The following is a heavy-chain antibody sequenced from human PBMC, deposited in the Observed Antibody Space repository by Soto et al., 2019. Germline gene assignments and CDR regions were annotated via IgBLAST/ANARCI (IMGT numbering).Heavy chain of an antibody. CDR1: GFTLSAYW. Sequence: EVQLEESGGDLVQPGGSLRLSCAASGFTLSAYWMTWVRQAPGKGLGWVTNINRDGSKKSYLDSVRGRFTIPRDKVGNSLSLQMDSRRAADPALSQCVRGVSPGSSSLYLDAFDIWGQGKMVTVSS. CDR2: INRDGSKK. J-gene: IGHJ3*02. D-gene: IGHD3-10*01. CDR3: VRGVSPGSSSLYLDAFDI. V-gene: IGHV3-7*04.